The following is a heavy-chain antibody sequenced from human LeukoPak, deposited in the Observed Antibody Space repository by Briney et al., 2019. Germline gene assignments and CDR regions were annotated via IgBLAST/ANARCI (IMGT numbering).Heavy chain of an antibody. CDR3: ATRSMSSGYLFDY. CDR1: GYTLTELS. J-gene: IGHJ4*02. V-gene: IGHV1-24*01. Sequence: GASVKVSCKVSGYTLTELSMHWVRRAPGKGLEWMGGFDPEDGETIYAQKFQGRVTMTEDTSTDTAYMELSSLGSEDTAVYYCATRSMSSGYLFDYWGQGTLVTVSS. CDR2: FDPEDGET. D-gene: IGHD3-22*01.